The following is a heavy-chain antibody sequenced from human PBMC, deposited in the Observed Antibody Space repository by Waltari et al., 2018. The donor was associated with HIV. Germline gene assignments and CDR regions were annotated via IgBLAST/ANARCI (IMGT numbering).Heavy chain of an antibody. D-gene: IGHD5-18*01. V-gene: IGHV3-48*03. CDR3: AKVREEQLWLRNWDFDL. Sequence: EVKLVEYGGGLVQPGGSVRLSCAASGLPFSSYEMNWVRQAPGKGLEWISYISSSGSSIYYADSVKGRFTISRDNGKKSLYLQMNILRAEDTAVYYCAKVREEQLWLRNWDFDLWGRGTLVTVSS. J-gene: IGHJ2*01. CDR1: GLPFSSYE. CDR2: ISSSGSSI.